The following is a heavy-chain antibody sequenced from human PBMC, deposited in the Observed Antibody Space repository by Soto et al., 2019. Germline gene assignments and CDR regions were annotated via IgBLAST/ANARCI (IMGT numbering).Heavy chain of an antibody. CDR1: GFTFSSYW. CDR3: ARTIASWEMDV. D-gene: IGHD1-26*01. J-gene: IGHJ6*04. CDR2: IKQDGSEK. V-gene: IGHV3-7*01. Sequence: GGSLRLSCAASGFTFSSYWMSWVRQAPGKGLEWVANIKQDGSEKYYVDSMKGRFTIPRDNAKNSLYLQMNSLRAEDTAVYYCARTIASWEMDVWGKGTTVTVSS.